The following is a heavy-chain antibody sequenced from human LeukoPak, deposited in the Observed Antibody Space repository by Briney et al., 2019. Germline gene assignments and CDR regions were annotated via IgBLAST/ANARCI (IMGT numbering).Heavy chain of an antibody. V-gene: IGHV3-48*04. Sequence: GGSLRLSCAASGFTFSSYSMNWVRQAPGKGLEWVSYISSSSSTIYYADSVKGRFTISRDNAKNSLYLQMNSLRAEDTAVYYCARGPIRGGSWYPGLFDYWGQGTLVTVSS. CDR2: ISSSSSTI. CDR1: GFTFSSYS. CDR3: ARGPIRGGSWYPGLFDY. D-gene: IGHD6-13*01. J-gene: IGHJ4*02.